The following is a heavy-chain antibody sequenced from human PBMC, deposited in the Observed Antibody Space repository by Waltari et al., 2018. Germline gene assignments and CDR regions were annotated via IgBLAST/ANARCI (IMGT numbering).Heavy chain of an antibody. D-gene: IGHD6-6*01. Sequence: QVQLVESGGGVVQPGRSLRLSCAASGFTFSSYSLHLVRKAPGKGLEGVAVISYDGSNKDYADSVKGRFTISRDNSKNTLYLQMNSLRAEDTAVYYCARGIAARPHYYYGMDVWGQGTTVTVSS. CDR2: ISYDGSNK. CDR3: ARGIAARPHYYYGMDV. J-gene: IGHJ6*02. CDR1: GFTFSSYS. V-gene: IGHV3-30*01.